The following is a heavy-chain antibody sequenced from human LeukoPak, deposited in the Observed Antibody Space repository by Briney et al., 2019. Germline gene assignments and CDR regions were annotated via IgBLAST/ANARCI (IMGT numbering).Heavy chain of an antibody. Sequence: ASVTVSCKASGYTFTSYDINCVRQATGQGLEWMGWMNPNSGNTGYAQKFQGRVTMTRNTSISTAYMELSSLRSEDTAVYYCARTVAVAGRYYYYGMDVWGQGTTVTVSS. J-gene: IGHJ6*02. V-gene: IGHV1-8*01. CDR2: MNPNSGNT. CDR1: GYTFTSYD. D-gene: IGHD6-19*01. CDR3: ARTVAVAGRYYYYGMDV.